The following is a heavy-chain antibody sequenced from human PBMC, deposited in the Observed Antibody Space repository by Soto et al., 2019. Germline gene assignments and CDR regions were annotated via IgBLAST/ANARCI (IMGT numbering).Heavy chain of an antibody. CDR1: GFTFSSYA. D-gene: IGHD2-2*01. J-gene: IGHJ4*02. CDR2: ISGSGGST. CDR3: ASRPHIVVGPADRFDY. V-gene: IGHV3-23*01. Sequence: PGGSLRLSCAASGFTFSSYAMSWVRQAPGKGLEWVSAISGSGGSTYYADSVKGRFTISRDNSKNTLYLQMNSLRAEDTAVYYCASRPHIVVGPADRFDYWGQGTLVTVSS.